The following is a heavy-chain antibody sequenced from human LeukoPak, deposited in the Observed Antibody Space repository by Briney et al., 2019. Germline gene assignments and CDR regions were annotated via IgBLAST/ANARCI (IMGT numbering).Heavy chain of an antibody. CDR1: GYTFTSYA. V-gene: IGHV7-4-1*02. D-gene: IGHD2-2*02. CDR3: ARVQCSSTSCYKFDYYYGMDV. Sequence: ASVKVSCKASGYTFTSYAINWVRQAPGQGLEWMGWINTNTGNPTYAQGFTGRSVFSLDTSVSTAYLQISSLKAEDTAVYYCARVQCSSTSCYKFDYYYGMDVWGQGTTVTVSS. J-gene: IGHJ6*02. CDR2: INTNTGNP.